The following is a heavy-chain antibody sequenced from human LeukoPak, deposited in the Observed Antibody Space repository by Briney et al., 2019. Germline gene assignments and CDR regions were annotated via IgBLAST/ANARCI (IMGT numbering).Heavy chain of an antibody. V-gene: IGHV3-23*01. D-gene: IGHD4-23*01. CDR2: ISGSGGST. Sequence: GGSLDLSGAASGFTFSSYALGWFRQAPGKGREWAPVISGSGGSTYYADSVKGRFTISRDNSKNTLYLQMNSLRAEDTAVYYCAKDLVAGGNSPFDYWGQGTLVTVSS. CDR3: AKDLVAGGNSPFDY. J-gene: IGHJ4*02. CDR1: GFTFSSYA.